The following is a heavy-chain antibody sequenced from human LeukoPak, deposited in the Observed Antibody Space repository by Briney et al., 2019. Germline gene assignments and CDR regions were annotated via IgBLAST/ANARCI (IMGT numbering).Heavy chain of an antibody. D-gene: IGHD3-3*01. Sequence: GGSLRLSCAASGFTFSSYWMSWVRQAPGKGLEWVANIKQDGSEKYYVDSVKGRFTISRDNAKNSLYLQMNSLRAEDTAVYYCARVRMTNPDDDFWSGYYYYYGMDVWGQGTTVTVSS. J-gene: IGHJ6*02. V-gene: IGHV3-7*03. CDR2: IKQDGSEK. CDR1: GFTFSSYW. CDR3: ARVRMTNPDDDFWSGYYYYYGMDV.